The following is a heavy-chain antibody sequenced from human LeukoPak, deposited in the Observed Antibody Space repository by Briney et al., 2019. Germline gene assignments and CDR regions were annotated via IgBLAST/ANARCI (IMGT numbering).Heavy chain of an antibody. CDR3: ARAGTRGNWFDP. D-gene: IGHD1/OR15-1a*01. Sequence: PSETLALTCTVSGGSISSYYWSWSRQPAGKGLEWIGRIYTSGSTNYNPSLKSRVTMSVDTSKNQFSLTLSSVTAADTAVYYCARAGTRGNWFDPWGQGTLVTVSS. CDR2: IYTSGST. CDR1: GGSISSYY. V-gene: IGHV4-4*07. J-gene: IGHJ5*02.